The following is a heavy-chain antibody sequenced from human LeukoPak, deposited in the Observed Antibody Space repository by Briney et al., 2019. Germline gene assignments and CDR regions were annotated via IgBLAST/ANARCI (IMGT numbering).Heavy chain of an antibody. CDR2: ISHDGNNK. CDR3: AKDLVVVPGPIDY. V-gene: IGHV3-30*18. D-gene: IGHD3-22*01. Sequence: PGGSLRLSCAASGFTFSSYGMHWVRQAPGKGLEWVALISHDGNNKYYSDSVKGRFTISRDNSKNTLYLQMNSLGAEDTAVYYCAKDLVVVPGPIDYWGQGTLVTVSS. J-gene: IGHJ4*02. CDR1: GFTFSSYG.